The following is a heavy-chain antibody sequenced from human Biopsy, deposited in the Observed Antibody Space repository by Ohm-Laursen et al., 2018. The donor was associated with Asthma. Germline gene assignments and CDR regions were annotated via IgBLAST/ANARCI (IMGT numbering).Heavy chain of an antibody. D-gene: IGHD3-16*01. J-gene: IGHJ6*02. V-gene: IGHV1-69*13. CDR3: ARVDAIMISGDFYFYSGFDL. CDR2: IIPMYGVP. Sequence: SVKVSCKASGGTFRTYAFNWVRQAPGQGLEWMGGIIPMYGVPKVAQKFQGRVTITADESTSTAYMEMSSLRSEDTAVYYCARVDAIMISGDFYFYSGFDLWGQGTTVRASS. CDR1: GGTFRTYA.